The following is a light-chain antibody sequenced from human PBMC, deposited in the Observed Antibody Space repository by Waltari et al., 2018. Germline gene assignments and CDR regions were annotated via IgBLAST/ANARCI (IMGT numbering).Light chain of an antibody. V-gene: IGLV1-47*01. CDR2: RNN. CDR1: SANIGSND. CDR3: AAWDDSLSGWV. Sequence: QSVLTQPPSASGTPGQRVTISCSGSSANIGSNDVDGYQQLPGTAPKLLLSRNNQRPSGVADRFSGSKSGTSASLAISGLRSEDEADYYCAAWDDSLSGWVFGGGTKLTVL. J-gene: IGLJ3*02.